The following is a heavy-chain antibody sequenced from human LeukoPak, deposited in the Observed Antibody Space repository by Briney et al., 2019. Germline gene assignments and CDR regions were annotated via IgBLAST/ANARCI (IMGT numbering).Heavy chain of an antibody. CDR2: MSSDGSST. D-gene: IGHD3-10*01. J-gene: IGHJ4*02. Sequence: GGSLRLSCAASGFTFSNYWMNWVRQVPGKGLMWVSRMSSDGSSTNYADSVKGRFTISRDNAKNTLYLQMSSLRVEDTAVYYCARALSNTVRGVGDYWGQGTLVTVSS. V-gene: IGHV3-74*01. CDR1: GFTFSNYW. CDR3: ARALSNTVRGVGDY.